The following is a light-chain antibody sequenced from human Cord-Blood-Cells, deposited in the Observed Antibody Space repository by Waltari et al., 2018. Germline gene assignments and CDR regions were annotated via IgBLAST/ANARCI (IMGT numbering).Light chain of an antibody. CDR3: QQYYSYPPFT. J-gene: IGKJ3*01. V-gene: IGKV1-8*01. CDR2: AAS. CDR1: QGISSY. Sequence: AIRITQSPSSLSASTGDRVTITCRASQGISSYLAWYQQKPGKAPKLLIYAASTLQSEVPSRFSGSGSGTDFTLTISCLQSEDFATYYCQQYYSYPPFTFGPGTKVDIK.